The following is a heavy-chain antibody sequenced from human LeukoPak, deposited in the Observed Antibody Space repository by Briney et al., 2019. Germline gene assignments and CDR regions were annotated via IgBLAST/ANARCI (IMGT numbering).Heavy chain of an antibody. CDR1: GFTFSNYV. D-gene: IGHD3-22*01. CDR2: ISGSGTST. Sequence: GGSLRLSCVASGFTFSNYVMNWVRQAPGKGLECVSSISGSGTSTYYADSVKGRFTISRDNAKNSLYLQMNSLRAEDTAVYYCAKDWVLDGVGDSSGYGPLDYWGQGTLVTVSS. CDR3: AKDWVLDGVGDSSGYGPLDY. V-gene: IGHV3-21*01. J-gene: IGHJ4*02.